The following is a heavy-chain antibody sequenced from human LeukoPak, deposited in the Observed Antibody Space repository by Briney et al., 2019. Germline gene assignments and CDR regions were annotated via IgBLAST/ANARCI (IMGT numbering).Heavy chain of an antibody. Sequence: GGSLRLSCAASGFIFSDYYMSWIRQAPGKGLEWISYISSRSDYTNYIDSVKGRFTISRDNAKNSLYLQMNSLRADDTAVYYCARSPDYYGSGTSHVDYDYGMDVWGRGTTVTVSS. V-gene: IGHV3-11*03. CDR3: ARSPDYYGSGTSHVDYDYGMDV. J-gene: IGHJ6*02. CDR1: GFIFSDYY. D-gene: IGHD3-10*01. CDR2: ISSRSDYT.